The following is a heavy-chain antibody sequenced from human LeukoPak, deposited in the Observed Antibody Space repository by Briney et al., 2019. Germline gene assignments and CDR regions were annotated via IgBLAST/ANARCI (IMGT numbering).Heavy chain of an antibody. CDR3: ARLGVLRFPFPYFQH. CDR1: GYTFTGYY. D-gene: IGHD3-3*01. V-gene: IGHV1-2*02. J-gene: IGHJ1*01. CDR2: INPNSGGT. Sequence: GASVKVSCKASGYTFTGYYMHWVRQAPGQGLEWMGWINPNSGGTNYAQKFQGRVTMTRDTSISTAYMELSRLRSDDTAVYYCARLGVLRFPFPYFQHWGQGTLVTVSS.